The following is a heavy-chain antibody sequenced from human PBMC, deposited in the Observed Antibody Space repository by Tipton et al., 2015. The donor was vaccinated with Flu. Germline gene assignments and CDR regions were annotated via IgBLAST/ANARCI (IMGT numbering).Heavy chain of an antibody. D-gene: IGHD3-22*01. CDR3: AAEASGCSYFAY. CDR2: VSASGSV. V-gene: IGHV4-4*08. Sequence: TLSLTCTVTGGSISGNSWIRQSPGKGLEWLAYVSASGSVRYNPPHTSRASIVADTPSGTFTLRLASVTEADTAVYYCAAEASGCSYFAYWGQGILVTVSS. J-gene: IGHJ4*02. CDR1: GGSISGNS.